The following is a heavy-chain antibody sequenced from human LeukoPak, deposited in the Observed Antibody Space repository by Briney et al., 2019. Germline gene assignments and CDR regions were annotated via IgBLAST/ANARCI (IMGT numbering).Heavy chain of an antibody. Sequence: PGGSLRLSCAASGFTFSSYSMNWVRQAPGKGLEWVSGITGDAGRTYYADSVKGRFTISRDNSKNTLYLQMNSLRAEDTAIYYCAKGRAWGAFAYWGQGTLVTVSS. J-gene: IGHJ4*02. CDR1: GFTFSSYS. V-gene: IGHV3-23*01. CDR3: AKGRAWGAFAY. D-gene: IGHD1-26*01. CDR2: ITGDAGRT.